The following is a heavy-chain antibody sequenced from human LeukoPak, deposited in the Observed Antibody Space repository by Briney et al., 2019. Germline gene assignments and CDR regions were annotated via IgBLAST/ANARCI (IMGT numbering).Heavy chain of an antibody. J-gene: IGHJ3*02. D-gene: IGHD5-12*01. CDR3: AKDIVATIDGDAFDI. CDR2: IRYDGSNK. Sequence: GGSLRLSCAASGFTFRNYGMHWVRQAPGKGLEWVAIIRYDGSNKYYTDSVKGRFTISRDKSKNTLYLQMNSLRAEDTAVYYCAKDIVATIDGDAFDIWGQGTMVTVSS. V-gene: IGHV3-30*02. CDR1: GFTFRNYG.